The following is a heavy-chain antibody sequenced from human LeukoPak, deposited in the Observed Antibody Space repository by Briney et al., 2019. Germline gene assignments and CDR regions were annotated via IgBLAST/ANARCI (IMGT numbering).Heavy chain of an antibody. V-gene: IGHV3-23*01. Sequence: GGSLRLSCAASGFTFSTYAMSWVRQAPGRGLEWVSAISGSGGTTLYTNSVRGRFTISRDNSKNTLYLEMNSLRAEDTAVYYWAKNGQVPKYVTWGEGTLLSVSS. D-gene: IGHD3/OR15-3a*01. CDR2: ISGSGGTT. CDR3: AKNGQVPKYVT. J-gene: IGHJ5*02. CDR1: GFTFSTYA.